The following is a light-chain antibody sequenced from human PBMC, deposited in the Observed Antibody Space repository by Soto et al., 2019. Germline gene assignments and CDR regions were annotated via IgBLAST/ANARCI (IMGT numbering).Light chain of an antibody. CDR1: ETVATN. Sequence: VMTQSPATLSVSPGERATLCVLASETVATNLAWYQQKPGQAPRLLIYDASNRATGIPARFSGSGSGTDFTLTISSLQSEDFVVYYCQQYNSWPPITFGQGTRLEI. J-gene: IGKJ5*01. CDR3: QQYNSWPPIT. CDR2: DAS. V-gene: IGKV3D-15*01.